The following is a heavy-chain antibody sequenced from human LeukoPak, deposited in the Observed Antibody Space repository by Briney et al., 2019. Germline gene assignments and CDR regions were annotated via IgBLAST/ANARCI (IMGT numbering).Heavy chain of an antibody. CDR2: ISAYNGNT. J-gene: IGHJ5*02. CDR1: GYTFTSYG. CDR3: ARDPVSSIIVGATSEVWFDP. V-gene: IGHV1-18*01. Sequence: ASVKVSCKASGYTFTSYGISWVRQAPGQGLEWMGWISAYNGNTNYAQKLQGRVTMTTDTSTSTAYMELRSLRSDDTAVYYCARDPVSSIIVGATSEVWFDPWGQGTLVTVSS. D-gene: IGHD1-26*01.